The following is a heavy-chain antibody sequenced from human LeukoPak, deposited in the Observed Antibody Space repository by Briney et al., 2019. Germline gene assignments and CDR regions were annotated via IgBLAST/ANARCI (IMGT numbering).Heavy chain of an antibody. CDR2: IYYSGST. CDR3: ATTEGGYYYYGMDV. CDR1: GGSISYYY. J-gene: IGHJ6*02. Sequence: PSETLSLTCTVSGGSISYYYWSWIRQPPGKGLEWIGYIYYSGSTNYNPSLKSRVTISVDTSKNQFSLKLSSVTAADTAVYYCATTEGGYYYYGMDVWGQGTTVTVSS. V-gene: IGHV4-59*01.